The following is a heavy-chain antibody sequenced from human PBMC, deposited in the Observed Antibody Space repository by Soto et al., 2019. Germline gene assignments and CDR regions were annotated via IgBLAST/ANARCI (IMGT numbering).Heavy chain of an antibody. Sequence: PGGSLRLSCAASGFIFTNYAMIWVRQAPGKGLEWVSVIGGRGNSAYYADSVQGRFTISRDNSKNTLSLQMSSLTADDTAIYYCVREGRGSFDFWGRGTMVTVSS. V-gene: IGHV3-23*01. CDR3: VREGRGSFDF. CDR1: GFIFTNYA. J-gene: IGHJ3*01. D-gene: IGHD5-12*01. CDR2: IGGRGNSA.